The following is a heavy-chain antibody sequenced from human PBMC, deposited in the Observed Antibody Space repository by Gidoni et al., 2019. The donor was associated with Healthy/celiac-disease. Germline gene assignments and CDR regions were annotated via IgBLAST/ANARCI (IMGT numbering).Heavy chain of an antibody. CDR1: GFSLSTSGMC. D-gene: IGHD3-22*01. Sequence: QVTLRESGPALVKPTQTLTLTCTFSGFSLSTSGMCVSWIRQPPGKALEWLALIDWDDDKYCSTSLKTRLTISKDTSKNQVVLTMTNMDPVDTATYYCARIRVSYDSSGYWYYFDYWGQGTLVTVSS. CDR2: IDWDDDK. J-gene: IGHJ4*02. CDR3: ARIRVSYDSSGYWYYFDY. V-gene: IGHV2-70*01.